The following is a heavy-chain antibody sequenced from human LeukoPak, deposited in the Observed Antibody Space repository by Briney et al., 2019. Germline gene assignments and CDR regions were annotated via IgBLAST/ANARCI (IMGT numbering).Heavy chain of an antibody. CDR2: INPNSGGT. J-gene: IGHJ6*03. Sequence: EASAKVSCKASGYTFTGYYMHWVRQAPGQGLEWMGWINPNSGGTNYAQKFQGRVTMTRDTSISTAYMELSRLRSDDTAVYYCARDQHSSGWYGDYYYYMDVWGKGTTVTVSS. CDR3: ARDQHSSGWYGDYYYYMDV. CDR1: GYTFTGYY. D-gene: IGHD6-19*01. V-gene: IGHV1-2*02.